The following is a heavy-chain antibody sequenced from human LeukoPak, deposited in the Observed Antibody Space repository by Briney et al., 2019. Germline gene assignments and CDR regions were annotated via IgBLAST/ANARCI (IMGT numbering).Heavy chain of an antibody. J-gene: IGHJ4*02. Sequence: KPSETLSLTCTVSGGSISSYYWSWIRQPAGKGLEWIGRIYTSGSSNYNPSLKSRVTMSVDTSKNQFSLKLGSVTAADTAVYYCATSGPRDYDFPLRSSHYFDYWGQGTLVTVSS. CDR3: ATSGPRDYDFPLRSSHYFDY. CDR1: GGSISSYY. V-gene: IGHV4-4*07. D-gene: IGHD3-3*01. CDR2: IYTSGSS.